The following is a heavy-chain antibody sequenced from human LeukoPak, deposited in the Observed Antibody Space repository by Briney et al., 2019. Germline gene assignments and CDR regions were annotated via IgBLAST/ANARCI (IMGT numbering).Heavy chain of an antibody. CDR2: ISSSGSTI. V-gene: IGHV3-48*03. J-gene: IGHJ6*04. D-gene: IGHD3-10*01. Sequence: QPGGSLRLSCAASGFTFSSYEMNWVRQAPGKGLEWVSYISSSGSTIYYADSVKGRFTISRDNAKNSLYLQMNSLRAEDTAVYYCARDSRTMVRGVILNVWGKGTTVTVSS. CDR3: ARDSRTMVRGVILNV. CDR1: GFTFSSYE.